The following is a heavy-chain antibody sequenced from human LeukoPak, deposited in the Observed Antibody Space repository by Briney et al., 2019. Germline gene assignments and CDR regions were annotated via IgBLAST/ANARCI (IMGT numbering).Heavy chain of an antibody. CDR2: ICAYNGDT. CDR3: ARGSRDCSSTSCYAGIHY. J-gene: IGHJ4*02. Sequence: AAVNVSRKASGYTFTSYGITWVRQAPGQGLEWVGWICAYNGDTMNAQNLQGRVTMTTDTSTSTAYMELRSLRSDDAAVYYCARGSRDCSSTSCYAGIHYWGQGTLVTVSS. CDR1: GYTFTSYG. D-gene: IGHD2-2*01. V-gene: IGHV1-18*01.